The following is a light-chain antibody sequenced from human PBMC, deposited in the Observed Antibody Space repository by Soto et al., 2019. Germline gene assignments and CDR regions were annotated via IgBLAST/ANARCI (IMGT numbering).Light chain of an antibody. CDR3: QLRLNWPIT. CDR1: QSVSSY. CDR2: DAS. V-gene: IGKV3-11*01. Sequence: EIVLTQSPATLSLFPGERATLSCRASQSVSSYLAWYQQKPGQAPRLLIYDASSRATGIPARFSGSGSGTDFTLTISSLEPEDFAVYYCQLRLNWPITFGGGTKVEIK. J-gene: IGKJ4*01.